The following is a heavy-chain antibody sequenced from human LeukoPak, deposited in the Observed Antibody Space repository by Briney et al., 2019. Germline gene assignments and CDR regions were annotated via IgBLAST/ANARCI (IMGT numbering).Heavy chain of an antibody. D-gene: IGHD2-15*01. J-gene: IGHJ4*02. CDR2: ISSSGSTR. Sequence: PGGSLRLSCAASGFTFRSYEMNWVRQAPGKGLEWVSYISSSGSTRYYAASVKGRFTISRDNAKNSLYLQMNSLRAEDTAVYYCARESSGGSCYDYWGQGTLVTVSS. CDR3: ARESSGGSCYDY. CDR1: GFTFRSYE. V-gene: IGHV3-48*03.